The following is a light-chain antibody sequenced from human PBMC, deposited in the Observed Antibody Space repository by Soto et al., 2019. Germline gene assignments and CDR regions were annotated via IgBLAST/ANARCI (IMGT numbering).Light chain of an antibody. CDR3: ATWDDSLNGHVV. CDR1: RSNIGSNT. V-gene: IGLV1-44*01. Sequence: QSVLTQPPSESGTPGQRVTISCSGSRSNIGSNTVNWYQQLPGTAPKFLIYSNNQRPSGVPKRFSGSKSGTSGSLAISGLQSEDEADYYCATWDDSLNGHVVFGGGTKLTVL. CDR2: SNN. J-gene: IGLJ2*01.